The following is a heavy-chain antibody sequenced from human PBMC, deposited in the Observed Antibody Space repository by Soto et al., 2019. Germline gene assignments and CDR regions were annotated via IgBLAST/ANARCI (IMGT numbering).Heavy chain of an antibody. CDR3: AREPQNYYDSSGYYSPEYFQH. V-gene: IGHV1-69*06. J-gene: IGHJ1*01. CDR1: GGTFSSYA. Sequence: QVQLVQSGAEVKKPGSSVKVSCKASGGTFSSYAISWVRQAPGQGLEWMGGIIPIFGTANYAQKFQGRVTIIADKSTSTAYMELSSLTSEDTAVYYCAREPQNYYDSSGYYSPEYFQHWGQGTLVTVSS. CDR2: IIPIFGTA. D-gene: IGHD3-22*01.